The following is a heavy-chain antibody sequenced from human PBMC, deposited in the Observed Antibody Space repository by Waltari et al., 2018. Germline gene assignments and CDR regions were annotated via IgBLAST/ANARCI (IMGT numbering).Heavy chain of an antibody. CDR3: ARVRDHCFDY. J-gene: IGHJ4*02. CDR2: IKHRRGN. D-gene: IGHD2-15*01. CDR1: GGSFSGHY. Sequence: QVQLQQWGAGLLKPSEILSLTCAVYGGSFSGHYGSWIRQPPGKGLEWIGEIKHRRGNNYNPSLKSRVTISLDTSKNQFSLKLSSVTAADTAVYYCARVRDHCFDYWGQGTLVTVSS. V-gene: IGHV4-34*01.